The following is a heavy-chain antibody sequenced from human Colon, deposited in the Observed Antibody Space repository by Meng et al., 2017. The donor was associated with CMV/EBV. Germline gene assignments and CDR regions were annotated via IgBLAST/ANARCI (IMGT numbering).Heavy chain of an antibody. Sequence: GSLRLSCVVSGGSISSSSYYWGWIRQPPGKGLEWIGSIYYSGSTYYNPSLKSRVTISVDTSKNQFSLKLSSVTAADTAVYYCARRKGRAAIKEDNWFDPWGQGTLVTVSS. CDR2: IYYSGST. J-gene: IGHJ5*02. V-gene: IGHV4-39*01. CDR1: GGSISSSSYY. D-gene: IGHD6-13*01. CDR3: ARRKGRAAIKEDNWFDP.